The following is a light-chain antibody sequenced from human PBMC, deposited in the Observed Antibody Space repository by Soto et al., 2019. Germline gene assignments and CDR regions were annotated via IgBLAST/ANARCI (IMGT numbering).Light chain of an antibody. CDR1: SSDVRSYNF. CDR2: EGN. Sequence: QSVLTQPASVSGSPGQSITISCAGTSSDVRSYNFVSWYQQHPGKAPKLMIYEGNKRPSGVSNRFSGSKSGNTASLTISGLQAADEADYYCCSYAGSSTFVVFGGGTKLTVL. V-gene: IGLV2-23*03. J-gene: IGLJ2*01. CDR3: CSYAGSSTFVV.